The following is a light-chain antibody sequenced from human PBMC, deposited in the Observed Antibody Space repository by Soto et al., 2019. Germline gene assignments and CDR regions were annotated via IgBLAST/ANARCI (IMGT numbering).Light chain of an antibody. CDR1: QSVSNNY. J-gene: IGKJ1*01. V-gene: IGKV3-20*01. Sequence: EIVLTQSPVTLSLSPRERATLSCTASQSVSNNYLAWYQQKPGQAPRLLIYGASNRATGIPDRFSGSGSGTDFTLTISRLEPEDFAVYYCQQYGSSGTFGQGTKVDI. CDR2: GAS. CDR3: QQYGSSGT.